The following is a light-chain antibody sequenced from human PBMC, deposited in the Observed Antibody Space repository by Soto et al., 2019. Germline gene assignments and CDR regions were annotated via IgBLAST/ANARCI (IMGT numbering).Light chain of an antibody. CDR2: DVT. CDR1: SSDVGGYNH. Sequence: QSAPTQPASVSGSPGQSITISCTGTSSDVGGYNHVSWYQQHPGKAPKLMISDVTDRPSGVSNRFSGSKSGNTASLAISGLQAEDEADYYCNSYTSTNTLVFGGGTKLTVL. V-gene: IGLV2-14*03. J-gene: IGLJ2*01. CDR3: NSYTSTNTLV.